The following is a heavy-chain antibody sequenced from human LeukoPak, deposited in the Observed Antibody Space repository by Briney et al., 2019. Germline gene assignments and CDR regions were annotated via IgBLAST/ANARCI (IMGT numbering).Heavy chain of an antibody. CDR3: AREGGGWYGGYYYYMDV. V-gene: IGHV4-38-2*02. Sequence: SETLSLTCTVSGYSISSGYYWGWIRQPPGKGLEWIGSIYHSGSTYYNPSLKSRVTISVDTSKNQFSLKLSSVTAADTAVYYCAREGGGWYGGYYYYMDVWGKGTTVTVSS. D-gene: IGHD6-19*01. J-gene: IGHJ6*03. CDR2: IYHSGST. CDR1: GYSISSGYY.